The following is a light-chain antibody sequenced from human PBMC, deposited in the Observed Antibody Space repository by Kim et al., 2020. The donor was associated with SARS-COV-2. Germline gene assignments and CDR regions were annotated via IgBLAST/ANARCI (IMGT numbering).Light chain of an antibody. J-gene: IGLJ3*02. V-gene: IGLV3-1*01. Sequence: SYELTQPPSVSVYTGQTATITCSGDKLGDKYSSWYQQRPGQSPVLVIYQDTKRPSGIPERFSGSNSGNTATLTISGTQAMDEADYYCQAWDSSTAVFGGGTTLT. CDR1: KLGDKY. CDR3: QAWDSSTAV. CDR2: QDT.